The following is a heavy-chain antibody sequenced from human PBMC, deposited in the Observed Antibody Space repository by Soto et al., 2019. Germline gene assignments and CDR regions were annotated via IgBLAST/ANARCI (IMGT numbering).Heavy chain of an antibody. Sequence: QVQLQQWGAGLLKPSETLSLTCAVYGGSFSGYYWSWIRQPPGKGLEWMEEINNSGSTNYNPSLTSRDNISLDTCRIQFSRKWRSVTAADTAVYYCARGRWTIVVVPGAVIAAAGGCEYWGQGTLVTVTS. J-gene: IGHJ4*02. CDR2: INNSGST. CDR3: ARGRWTIVVVPGAVIAAAGGCEY. V-gene: IGHV4-34*01. D-gene: IGHD2-2*01. CDR1: GGSFSGYY.